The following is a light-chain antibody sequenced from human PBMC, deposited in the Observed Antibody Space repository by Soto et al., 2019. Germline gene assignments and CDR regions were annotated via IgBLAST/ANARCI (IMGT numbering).Light chain of an antibody. CDR1: NSNIGAGYD. CDR3: QSYDSRLSGWV. Sequence: QSVLTQPPSVSGAPGQRVTISCTGYNSNIGAGYDVHWYQQLPGTAPKLLIYGNSNRPSGVPDRFSASKSGTSASLAITGLQAEDEADYHCQSYDSRLSGWVFGGGTKLTVL. CDR2: GNS. V-gene: IGLV1-40*01. J-gene: IGLJ3*02.